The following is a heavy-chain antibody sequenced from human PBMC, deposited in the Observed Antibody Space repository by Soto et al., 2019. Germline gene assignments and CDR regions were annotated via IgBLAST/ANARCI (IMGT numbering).Heavy chain of an antibody. CDR3: AGDWVGPTDVDTAVVIRY. D-gene: IGHD5-18*01. V-gene: IGHV3-48*02. Sequence: GGSLRLSCAASGFTFSSYSMNWVRQAPGKGLEWVSYISSSSSTIYYADSVKGRFTISRDNAKNSLYLQMNSLRDEDTAVYYCAGDWVGPTDVDTAVVIRYWGQGTLVTVSS. J-gene: IGHJ4*02. CDR1: GFTFSSYS. CDR2: ISSSSSTI.